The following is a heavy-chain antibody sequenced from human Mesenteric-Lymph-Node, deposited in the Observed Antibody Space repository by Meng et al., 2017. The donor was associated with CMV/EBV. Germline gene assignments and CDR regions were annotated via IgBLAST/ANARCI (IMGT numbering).Heavy chain of an antibody. CDR2: ISSGSTSI. CDR3: ARDGRHSSSFYYWFDP. D-gene: IGHD6-13*01. V-gene: IGHV3-21*01. J-gene: IGHJ5*02. Sequence: GESLKISCAASGFTFSSYDMNWVRQAPGKGLEWVSSISSGSTSIYYADSVKGRFTISRDNAQNSLYLHMNSLRVEDTAVYYCARDGRHSSSFYYWFDPWGQGTLVTVSS. CDR1: GFTFSSYD.